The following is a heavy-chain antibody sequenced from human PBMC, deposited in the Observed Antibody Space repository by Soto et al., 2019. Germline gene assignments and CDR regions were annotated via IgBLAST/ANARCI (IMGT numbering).Heavy chain of an antibody. D-gene: IGHD5-18*01. J-gene: IGHJ2*01. V-gene: IGHV3-30-3*01. CDR2: IPYDGSNK. Sequence: PGGSLRLSCAASGFTFSSYAMHWVRQAPGKGLEWVAVIPYDGSNKYYADSVKGRFTISRDNSKNTLYLQMNSLRAEDTAVYYCARDPLWGTAMVLWYFDLWGRGTLVTVSS. CDR3: ARDPLWGTAMVLWYFDL. CDR1: GFTFSSYA.